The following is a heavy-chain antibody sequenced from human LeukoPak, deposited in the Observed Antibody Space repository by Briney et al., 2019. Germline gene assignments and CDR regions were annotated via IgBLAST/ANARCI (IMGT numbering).Heavy chain of an antibody. CDR3: ASTRYYHDSAGYYPVPFFDY. J-gene: IGHJ4*02. CDR1: GGSISSYY. Sequence: SETLSLTCTVSGGSISSYYWSWIRQPPGKRLEWIGFIYYIGGTNYNPSLKSRVTISVDTSMNQFSLNLNSVTAADTAVYYCASTRYYHDSAGYYPVPFFDYWGQGTLVTVSS. V-gene: IGHV4-59*01. D-gene: IGHD3-22*01. CDR2: IYYIGGT.